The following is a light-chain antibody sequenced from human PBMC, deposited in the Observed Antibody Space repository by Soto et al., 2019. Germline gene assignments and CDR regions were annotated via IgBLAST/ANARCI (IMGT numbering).Light chain of an antibody. CDR2: GAS. V-gene: IGKV3-20*01. J-gene: IGKJ1*01. CDR3: QQSGTSPRT. CDR1: QSLSSSF. Sequence: EIVLTQSPCTLSLSPGDRATLSCRASQSLSSSFLAWYQQKLGQAPRLLIYGASSRATAIPDRFSGSGSGADFTLTISRLEPEDFAVYYCQQSGTSPRTFGQGTKVEIK.